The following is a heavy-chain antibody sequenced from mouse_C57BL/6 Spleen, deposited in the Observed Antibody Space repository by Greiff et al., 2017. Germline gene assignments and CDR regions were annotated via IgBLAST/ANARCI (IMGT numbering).Heavy chain of an antibody. CDR3: ARSGLLRGNYFDD. Sequence: QVQLQQPGAELVKPGASVKLSCKASGYTFTSYWMHWVKQRPGQGLEWIGMIHPNSGSTNYNEKFKSKATLTVDKSSSTAYMQLSSLTSEDSAFYYCARSGLLRGNYFDDWGQGTTLTVSS. V-gene: IGHV1-64*01. CDR1: GYTFTSYW. D-gene: IGHD1-1*01. CDR2: IHPNSGST. J-gene: IGHJ2*01.